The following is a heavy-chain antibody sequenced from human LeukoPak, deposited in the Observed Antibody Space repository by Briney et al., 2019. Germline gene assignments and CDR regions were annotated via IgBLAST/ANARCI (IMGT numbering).Heavy chain of an antibody. V-gene: IGHV4-34*01. Sequence: SETLSLTCAVYCGSFSGYYWSWIRHPPGKGLEWIGEINHSGSTNYNPTLKSRVTISVDTSKNQFSLKLSSVTAADTAVYYCARGSITMVRGVKSPHFDYWGQGTLVTVSS. CDR3: ARGSITMVRGVKSPHFDY. CDR2: INHSGST. J-gene: IGHJ4*02. CDR1: CGSFSGYY. D-gene: IGHD3-10*01.